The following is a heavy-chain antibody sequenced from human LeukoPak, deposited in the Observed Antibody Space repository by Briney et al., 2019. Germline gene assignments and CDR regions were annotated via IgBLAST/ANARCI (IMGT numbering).Heavy chain of an antibody. CDR3: ATLDAFDI. CDR1: GNTFTDYY. Sequence: ASVKVSCKASGNTFTDYYIHWVRQAPGQGFEWMGWNNPNSGGTSYAQKFQGRVTMTRDTSITTAYMELSRLRSDDTAVYYCATLDAFDIWGQGTMVTVSS. J-gene: IGHJ3*02. V-gene: IGHV1-2*02. CDR2: NNPNSGGT.